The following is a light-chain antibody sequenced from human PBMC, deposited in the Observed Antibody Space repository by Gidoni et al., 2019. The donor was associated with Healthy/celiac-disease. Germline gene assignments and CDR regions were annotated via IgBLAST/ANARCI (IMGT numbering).Light chain of an antibody. J-gene: IGKJ5*01. CDR3: QQSYSTPPIT. CDR2: AAS. V-gene: IGKV1-39*01. Sequence: DIQMTQSPSSLSASVGDRVTITCRYSQSISSYLNWYQQKPGKAPKLLIYAASSLHSGVPSRFSGSGSGTDFTLTISSLQPEDFATYYCQQSYSTPPITFGQGTRLEIK. CDR1: QSISSY.